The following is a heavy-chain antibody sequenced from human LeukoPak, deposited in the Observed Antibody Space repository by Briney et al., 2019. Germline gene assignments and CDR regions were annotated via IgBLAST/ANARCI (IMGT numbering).Heavy chain of an antibody. J-gene: IGHJ4*02. CDR1: GGSICSSY. D-gene: IGHD1-1*01. CDR3: AREGTTGWAF. V-gene: IGHV4-59*01. Sequence: SETLSLTCTVSGGSICSSYWSWIRQPPGKGLEWIGYIYYSGSTKYNPSFNSRVTMSVDTSKNQISLKLSSVTAADTAVYFCAREGTTGWAFWGQGTLVTVSS. CDR2: IYYSGST.